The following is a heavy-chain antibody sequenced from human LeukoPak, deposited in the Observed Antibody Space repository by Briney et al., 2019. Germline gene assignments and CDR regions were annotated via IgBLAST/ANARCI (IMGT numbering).Heavy chain of an antibody. V-gene: IGHV3-9*01. Sequence: GGSLRLSCAASGFTFDDYAMHWVRQAPGKGLEWVSGISWNSGSIGYADSVKGRFTISRDNAKNSLYLQLNSLRAEDTALYYCAKELGYSSSLGGYYGMDVWGQGTTVTVSS. CDR1: GFTFDDYA. J-gene: IGHJ6*02. CDR2: ISWNSGSI. CDR3: AKELGYSSSLGGYYGMDV. D-gene: IGHD6-13*01.